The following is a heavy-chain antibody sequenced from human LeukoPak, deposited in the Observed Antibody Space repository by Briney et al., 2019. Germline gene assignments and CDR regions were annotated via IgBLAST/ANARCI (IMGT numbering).Heavy chain of an antibody. V-gene: IGHV3-33*01. CDR3: ARSDYYGSWSYGRGMDV. CDR2: IWYDGSNK. Sequence: PGRSLRLSCAASGLTFSSYGMHWVRQAPGKGLEWVAVIWYDGSNKYYADSVKGRFTISRDNSKNTLYLQMNSLRAEDTAVYYCARSDYYGSWSYGRGMDVWGQGTTVTVSS. CDR1: GLTFSSYG. J-gene: IGHJ6*02. D-gene: IGHD3-10*01.